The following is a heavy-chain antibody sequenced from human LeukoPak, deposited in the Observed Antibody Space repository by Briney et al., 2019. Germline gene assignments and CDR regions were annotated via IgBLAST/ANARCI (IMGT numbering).Heavy chain of an antibody. D-gene: IGHD3-9*01. J-gene: IGHJ4*02. CDR1: GGTFSSYA. Sequence: SVKVSCKASGGTFSSYAISWVRQAPGQGLEWMGGIIPIFGTANYAQKFQGRVTITTDESTSTDYMELSSLRSEDTAVYYCASGGPRVGDHYDILTGYYNPFDYWGQGTLVTVSS. CDR2: IIPIFGTA. CDR3: ASGGPRVGDHYDILTGYYNPFDY. V-gene: IGHV1-69*05.